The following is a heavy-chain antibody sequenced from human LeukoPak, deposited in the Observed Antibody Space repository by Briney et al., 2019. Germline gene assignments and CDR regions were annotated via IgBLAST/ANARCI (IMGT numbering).Heavy chain of an antibody. CDR3: AKDLPPSIAADAFDI. CDR2: LSGDGRST. CDR1: GFTFSSYP. J-gene: IGHJ3*02. Sequence: PGGSLRLSCAASGFTFSSYPMTWLRQAPGKGLEWVSSLSGDGRSTYYADSVKGRFTISRDNSKNTLYLQMNSLRAEDTAVYYCAKDLPPSIAADAFDIWGQGTLVTVSS. D-gene: IGHD6-6*01. V-gene: IGHV3-23*01.